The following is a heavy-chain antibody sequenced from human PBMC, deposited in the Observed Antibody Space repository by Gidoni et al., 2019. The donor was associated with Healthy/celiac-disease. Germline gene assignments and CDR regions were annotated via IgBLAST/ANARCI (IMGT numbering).Heavy chain of an antibody. J-gene: IGHJ4*02. Sequence: DVQLVESGGGLVQPGGSLRLSCAASGFIFSDHYIDWVRQAPGKGLELVGRSRNKANSYTTEYAASVKGRFTISRDGSENSLYLQMNSLKTEDTAVYYCARVRVGPTVLDYWGQGTLVTVSS. V-gene: IGHV3-72*01. CDR3: ARVRVGPTVLDY. CDR1: GFIFSDHY. CDR2: SRNKANSYTT. D-gene: IGHD1-26*01.